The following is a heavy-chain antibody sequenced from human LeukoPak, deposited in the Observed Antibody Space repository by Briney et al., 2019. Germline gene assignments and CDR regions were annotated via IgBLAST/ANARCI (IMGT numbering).Heavy chain of an antibody. CDR2: INLNSGGT. J-gene: IGHJ4*02. Sequence: ASVKVSCKASGYTFTDYYMHWVRQAPGQGLEWMGWINLNSGGTNFAQRFQGRVTMTRDTSISTAYMDLSRLISDDTAVYYCARDGGYCTGGSCWYFDHWGQGTLVTVSS. V-gene: IGHV1-2*02. CDR1: GYTFTDYY. CDR3: ARDGGYCTGGSCWYFDH. D-gene: IGHD2-15*01.